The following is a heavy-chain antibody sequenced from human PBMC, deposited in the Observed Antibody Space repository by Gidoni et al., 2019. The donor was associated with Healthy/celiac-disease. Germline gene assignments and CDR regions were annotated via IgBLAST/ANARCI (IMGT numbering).Heavy chain of an antibody. V-gene: IGHV4-39*07. Sequence: QLQLQESGPGLVKPSETLSPTCTVSGGSIGRSGYYWGWIRQPPGKGLEWIGSIYYGGSTYYNPSRKSQVTISVDTSKNQFSLKLSSVTAADTAVYYCARESVFTWIQLWSQRAPDYWGQGTLVTVSS. D-gene: IGHD5-18*01. CDR2: IYYGGST. CDR3: ARESVFTWIQLWSQRAPDY. CDR1: GGSIGRSGYY. J-gene: IGHJ4*02.